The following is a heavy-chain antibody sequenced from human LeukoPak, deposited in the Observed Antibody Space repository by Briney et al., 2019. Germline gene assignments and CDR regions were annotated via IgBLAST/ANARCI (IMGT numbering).Heavy chain of an antibody. CDR2: IYYRGNT. J-gene: IGHJ4*02. D-gene: IGHD3-3*01. Sequence: PSETLSLTCTVSGGSISSSRYYWGWIRQPPGKGLEWIGSIYYRGNTFYDPSLKSRVTISVDTSENQFSLKLTSVSAADTAVYYCARHDYDFWSGLFDYWGQGALVTVSS. CDR1: GGSISSSRYY. V-gene: IGHV4-39*01. CDR3: ARHDYDFWSGLFDY.